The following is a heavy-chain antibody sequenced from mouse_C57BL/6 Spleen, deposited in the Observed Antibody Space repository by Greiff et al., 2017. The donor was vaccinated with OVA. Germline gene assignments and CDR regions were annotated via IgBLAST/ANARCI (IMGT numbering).Heavy chain of an antibody. CDR2: INYDGSST. Sequence: EVKVEESEGGLVQPGSSMKLSCTASGFTFSDYYMAWVRQVPEKGLEWVANINYDGSSTYYLDSLKSRFIISRDNAKNILYLQMSSLKSEDTATYYCARDGDYGHAMDYWGQGTSVTVSS. CDR1: GFTFSDYY. J-gene: IGHJ4*01. D-gene: IGHD1-1*02. CDR3: ARDGDYGHAMDY. V-gene: IGHV5-16*01.